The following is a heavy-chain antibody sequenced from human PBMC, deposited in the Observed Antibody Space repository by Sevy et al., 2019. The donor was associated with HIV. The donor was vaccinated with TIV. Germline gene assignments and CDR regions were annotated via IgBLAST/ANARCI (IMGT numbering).Heavy chain of an antibody. CDR3: AKLRTYNTIGTEAFDV. D-gene: IGHD2-8*01. J-gene: IGHJ3*01. Sequence: GGSLRLSCAASGFTFSTYAMNWVRQALGKGPEWVSSISGGGGTTLYSDSVRGRFTTSRDNSRNTVFLQMKSLRADDSALYYCAKLRTYNTIGTEAFDVWGQGTMVTVSS. V-gene: IGHV3-23*01. CDR2: ISGGGGTT. CDR1: GFTFSTYA.